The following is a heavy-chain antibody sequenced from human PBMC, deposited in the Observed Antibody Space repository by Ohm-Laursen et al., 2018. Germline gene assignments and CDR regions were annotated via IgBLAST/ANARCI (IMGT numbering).Heavy chain of an antibody. J-gene: IGHJ5*02. D-gene: IGHD2-2*01. CDR2: INHSGST. CDR3: ARQEGYCSSTSCYEVWFDP. V-gene: IGHV4-34*01. CDR1: GGSLSGYY. Sequence: SETLSLTCAVYGGSLSGYYWSWIRQPPGKGLEWIGEINHSGSTNYNPSLKSRVTISVDTSKNQFSLKLSSVTAADTAVYYCARQEGYCSSTSCYEVWFDPWGQGTLVTVSS.